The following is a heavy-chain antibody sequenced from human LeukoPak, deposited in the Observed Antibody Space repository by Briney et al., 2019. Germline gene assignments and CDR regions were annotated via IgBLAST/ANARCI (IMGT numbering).Heavy chain of an antibody. Sequence: GGSLRLSCAASGFTFSIYVMTWVRQAPGKGLEWVSGISGSSTSTWYADSVKGRFTIFRDNSKNTLYLQMNSLRAEDTAVYYCAKDRDSSSGSSYLDFWGQGTLVTVSS. CDR2: ISGSSTST. J-gene: IGHJ4*02. V-gene: IGHV3-23*01. D-gene: IGHD6-13*01. CDR1: GFTFSIYV. CDR3: AKDRDSSSGSSYLDF.